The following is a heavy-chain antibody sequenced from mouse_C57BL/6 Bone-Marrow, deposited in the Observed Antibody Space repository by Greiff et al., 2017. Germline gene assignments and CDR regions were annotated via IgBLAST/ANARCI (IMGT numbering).Heavy chain of an antibody. J-gene: IGHJ4*01. Sequence: VQLQQSGPELVKPGASVKISCKASGYSFTGYYMHWVKQSHGNILDWIGYIYPYNGVSSYNQKFKGKATLTVDKSSSTAYMELRSLTSEDSAVYYCARGEYGYGSSFYAMDYWGQGTSVTVSS. CDR2: IYPYNGVS. V-gene: IGHV1-31*01. CDR3: ARGEYGYGSSFYAMDY. D-gene: IGHD1-1*01. CDR1: GYSFTGYY.